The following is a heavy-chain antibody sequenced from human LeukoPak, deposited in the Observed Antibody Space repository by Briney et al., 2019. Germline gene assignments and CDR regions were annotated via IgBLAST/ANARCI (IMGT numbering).Heavy chain of an antibody. CDR1: GFTFRTYT. CDR2: ISSSSSYI. Sequence: PGRSLRLSCAASGFTFRTYTMNWVRQAPGKGLEWVSFISSSSSYIYYADSVKGRFTISRDNAENSLYLQMNSLTAEDTAVYYCARVADRPTPYYHYYMDVWGKGTTVTVSS. CDR3: ARVADRPTPYYHYYMDV. D-gene: IGHD2-15*01. J-gene: IGHJ6*03. V-gene: IGHV3-21*01.